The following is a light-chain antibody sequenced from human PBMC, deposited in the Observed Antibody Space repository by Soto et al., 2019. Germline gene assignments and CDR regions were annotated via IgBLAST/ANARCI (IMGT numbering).Light chain of an antibody. Sequence: EIVMTQSPATLSVSPGERATLSCRASQSVSSNLAWYQQKPGQAPRLRIYGSSTRATGIPARFSGSGSGTEFTLTNSSLQSEDFAVYYCQQYNNWPRTFGQGTKVEI. V-gene: IGKV3-15*01. CDR1: QSVSSN. CDR3: QQYNNWPRT. J-gene: IGKJ1*01. CDR2: GSS.